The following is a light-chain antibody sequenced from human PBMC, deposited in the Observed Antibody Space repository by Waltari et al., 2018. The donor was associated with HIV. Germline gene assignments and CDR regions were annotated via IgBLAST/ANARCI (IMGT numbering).Light chain of an antibody. CDR2: GVS. Sequence: QSALTQPASVSGNLGRSVTIPCTGTKIVVGNYNLVSWYQQFPGNGPNLIIYGVSKRPSGVSSRFSGSKSGYWATLTISGLLTEDESYYYCLTYVSDSGTWKFGGGTYLTV. CDR3: LTYVSDSGTWK. J-gene: IGLJ3*02. V-gene: IGLV2-23*02. CDR1: KIVVGNYNL.